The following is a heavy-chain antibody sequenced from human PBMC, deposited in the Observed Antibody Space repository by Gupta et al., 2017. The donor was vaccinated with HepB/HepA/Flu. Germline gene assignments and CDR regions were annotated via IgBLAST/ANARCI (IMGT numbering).Heavy chain of an antibody. J-gene: IGHJ4*02. CDR3: ARAPGLYCSSTSCRPGSFDY. Sequence: HVPLQESGPGLVKPSQPLSLTCPVSGGSISTGGSYWSWIRQHPGKGLEWSGYIDYSGSTYYNPSLKSRVTISVDTSKNQFSLKLSSVTAADTAVYYCARAPGLYCSSTSCRPGSFDYWGQGTLVTVAA. CDR1: GGSISTGGSY. D-gene: IGHD2-2*01. V-gene: IGHV4-31*03. CDR2: IDYSGST.